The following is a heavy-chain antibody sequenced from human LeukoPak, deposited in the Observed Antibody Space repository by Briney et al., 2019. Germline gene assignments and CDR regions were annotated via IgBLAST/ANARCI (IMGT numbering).Heavy chain of an antibody. CDR2: ISSSGGST. D-gene: IGHD2-2*01. Sequence: GGSLTLSCSASGFTFSNQAMHWVRQAPGKGLEYVTAISSSGGSTHYADPVKGRFTISRDNAKNSLYLQMNRLRAEDTAVYYCARDGDNRRYCSSTSCYPTYFDYWCQGTLVTVSS. CDR1: GFTFSNQA. CDR3: ARDGDNRRYCSSTSCYPTYFDY. J-gene: IGHJ4*02. V-gene: IGHV3-64*04.